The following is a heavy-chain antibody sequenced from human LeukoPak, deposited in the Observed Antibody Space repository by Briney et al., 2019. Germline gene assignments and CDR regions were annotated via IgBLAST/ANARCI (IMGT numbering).Heavy chain of an antibody. J-gene: IGHJ4*02. CDR1: GASISSTNW. D-gene: IGHD1-26*01. Sequence: SETLSLTCAVSGASISSTNWWSWVRQPPGKGLEWIGEMYHSGISNYNPSLKSRVTISVDKSKNQFSLKLNSMTAADTAVYYCAVSPGYYKIDYRGQGTLVTVSS. CDR2: MYHSGIS. V-gene: IGHV4-4*02. CDR3: AVSPGYYKIDY.